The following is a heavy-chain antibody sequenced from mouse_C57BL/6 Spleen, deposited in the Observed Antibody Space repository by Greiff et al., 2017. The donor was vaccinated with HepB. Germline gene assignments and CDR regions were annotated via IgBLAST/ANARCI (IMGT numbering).Heavy chain of an antibody. D-gene: IGHD2-5*01. J-gene: IGHJ1*03. CDR1: GYTFTSYW. CDR3: ARSAYYSNFYWYFDV. Sequence: VKLQQPGAELVRPGSSVKLSCKASGYTFTSYWMHWVKQRPIQGLEWIGNIDPSDSETHYNQKFKDKATLTVDKSSSTAYMQLSSLTSEDSAVYYCARSAYYSNFYWYFDVWGTGTTVTVSS. V-gene: IGHV1-52*01. CDR2: IDPSDSET.